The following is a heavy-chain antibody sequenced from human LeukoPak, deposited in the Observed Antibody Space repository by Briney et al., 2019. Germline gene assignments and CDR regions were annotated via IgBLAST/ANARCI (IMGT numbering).Heavy chain of an antibody. J-gene: IGHJ4*02. CDR1: SGSISTSY. CDR3: AGGSSSWYNLY. V-gene: IGHV4-4*07. Sequence: SETLSLTCTVSSGSISTSYWNWIRQPAGKGLEWIGRIYASGSTNYNPSLKSRVTMSLDTSNNQFSLKLSSLTAADTAVYYCAGGSSSWYNLYWGQGTLVIVSS. CDR2: IYASGST. D-gene: IGHD6-13*01.